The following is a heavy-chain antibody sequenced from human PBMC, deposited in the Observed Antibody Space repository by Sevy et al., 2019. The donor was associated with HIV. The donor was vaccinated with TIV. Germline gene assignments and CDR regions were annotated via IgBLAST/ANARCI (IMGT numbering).Heavy chain of an antibody. D-gene: IGHD2-2*01. J-gene: IGHJ6*02. Sequence: GESLKISCAASGFTFSSYSMNWVRQAPGKGLEWVSSISSSSSYIYYADSVKGRFTISRDNAKNSLYLQMNSLRAEDTAVYYCARHVLPVASPHFYYYGMDVWGQGTTVTVSS. CDR1: GFTFSSYS. V-gene: IGHV3-21*01. CDR3: ARHVLPVASPHFYYYGMDV. CDR2: ISSSSSYI.